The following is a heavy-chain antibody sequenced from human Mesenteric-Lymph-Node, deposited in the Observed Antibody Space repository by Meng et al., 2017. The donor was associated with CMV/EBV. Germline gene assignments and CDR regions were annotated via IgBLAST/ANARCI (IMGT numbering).Heavy chain of an antibody. CDR1: GFTFRNYN. Sequence: GESLKISCATSGFTFRNYNVNWVRQVPGKGLEWVSTISSTGSYILYADSVKGRFTMSRDNTNNSLYLQMDSLRAGDTAVYYCVRSATTSGTLNFDQWGQGTLVTVSS. D-gene: IGHD6-13*01. J-gene: IGHJ4*02. CDR2: ISSTGSYI. CDR3: VRSATTSGTLNFDQ. V-gene: IGHV3-21*01.